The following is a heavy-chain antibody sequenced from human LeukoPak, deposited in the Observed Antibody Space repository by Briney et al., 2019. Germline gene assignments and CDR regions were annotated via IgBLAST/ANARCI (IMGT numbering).Heavy chain of an antibody. CDR2: ISYSGRT. CDR3: ARDRGARYGAFDI. CDR1: GGSISTYY. V-gene: IGHV4-59*01. Sequence: SETLSLTCTVSGGSISTYYWSWIRQPPGKGLEWIGYISYSGRTNYNPSLKSRVTISVDTSKNQFSLKLSSVTAADTAVYYCARDRGARYGAFDIWGQGTMVTVSS. J-gene: IGHJ3*02. D-gene: IGHD3-10*01.